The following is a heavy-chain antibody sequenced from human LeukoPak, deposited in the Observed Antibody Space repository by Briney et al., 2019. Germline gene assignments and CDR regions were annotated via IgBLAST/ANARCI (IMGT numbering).Heavy chain of an antibody. V-gene: IGHV3-23*01. CDR3: AKEVWSAMYYFDF. CDR1: GFTFRRYD. J-gene: IGHJ4*02. Sequence: PGGSLRLSCAASGFTFRRYDMSWVRQAPGKGLEWVSTLSVGGDSTYYADPAKSRFTISRDNSKSTLCMQMNSMRAEDTAVYDCAKEVWSAMYYFDFWGEGALVTVSS. CDR2: LSVGGDST. D-gene: IGHD2-2*01.